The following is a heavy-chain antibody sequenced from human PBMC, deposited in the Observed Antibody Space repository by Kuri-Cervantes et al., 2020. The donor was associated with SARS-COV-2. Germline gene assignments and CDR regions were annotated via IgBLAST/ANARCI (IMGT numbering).Heavy chain of an antibody. CDR3: AREAKSSTD. V-gene: IGHV3-53*01. Sequence: GESLKISCAASGFTFSSYWMSWVRQAPGKGLEWVSVIYSGGSTYYADSVKGRFTISRDNSKNTLYLQMNSLRAEDTAVYYCAREAKSSTDWGQGTLVTVSS. D-gene: IGHD6-13*01. J-gene: IGHJ4*02. CDR2: IYSGGST. CDR1: GFTFSSYW.